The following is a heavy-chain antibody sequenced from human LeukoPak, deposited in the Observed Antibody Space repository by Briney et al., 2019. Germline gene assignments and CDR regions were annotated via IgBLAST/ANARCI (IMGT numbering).Heavy chain of an antibody. CDR3: ARPPYKDYYYYMDV. J-gene: IGHJ6*03. D-gene: IGHD1-14*01. CDR2: IRSKANSYAT. Sequence: GGSLRLSCAASGFTFSGSAMHWVRQASGKGLEWVGRIRSKANSYATAYAASVKGRFTISRDDSKNTAYLQMNSLKTEDTAVYYCARPPYKDYYYYMDVWGKGTTVTVSS. V-gene: IGHV3-73*01. CDR1: GFTFSGSA.